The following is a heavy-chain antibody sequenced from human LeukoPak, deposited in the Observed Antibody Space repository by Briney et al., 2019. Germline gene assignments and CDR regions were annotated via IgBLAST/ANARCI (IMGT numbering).Heavy chain of an antibody. CDR1: GFIFSSYW. CDR3: ASWYSIYV. CDR2: IKQDGSEK. Sequence: GGSLRLSCAASGFIFSSYWMNWVRQAPGKGLEWVANIKQDGSEKYYVDSAKGRFTISRDNAKNSLYLQMNSLRVEDTAVYYCASWYSIYVWGQGTTVTVSS. D-gene: IGHD6-13*01. V-gene: IGHV3-7*01. J-gene: IGHJ6*02.